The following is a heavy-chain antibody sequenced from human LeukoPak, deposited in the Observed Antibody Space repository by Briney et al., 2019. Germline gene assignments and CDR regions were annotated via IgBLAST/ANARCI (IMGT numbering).Heavy chain of an antibody. CDR1: GYTLTELS. CDR2: FDPEDGET. Sequence: ASVKVSCKVSGYTLTELSMHWVRQAHGKGLEWMGGFDPEDGETIYAQKFQGRVTMTEDTSTDTAYMELSSLRSEDTAVYYCATDRRRRDGYNWCYWGQGTLVTVSS. V-gene: IGHV1-24*01. J-gene: IGHJ4*02. CDR3: ATDRRRRDGYNWCY. D-gene: IGHD5-24*01.